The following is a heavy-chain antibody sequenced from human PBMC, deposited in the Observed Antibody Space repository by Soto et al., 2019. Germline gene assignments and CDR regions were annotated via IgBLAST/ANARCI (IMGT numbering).Heavy chain of an antibody. D-gene: IGHD2-15*01. V-gene: IGHV4-34*01. Sequence: SETLSLTCAVYGGSFSGYYWSWIRQPPGKGLEWIGEINHSGSTNYNPSLKSRVTISVDTSKNQFSLKLSSVTAADTAVYYFASEIVVVVAAKYYYYMDFWGKGTTVTVSS. J-gene: IGHJ6*03. CDR2: INHSGST. CDR1: GGSFSGYY. CDR3: ASEIVVVVAAKYYYYMDF.